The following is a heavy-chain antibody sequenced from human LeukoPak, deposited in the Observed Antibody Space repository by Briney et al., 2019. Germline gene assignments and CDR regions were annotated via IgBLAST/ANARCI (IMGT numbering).Heavy chain of an antibody. D-gene: IGHD3-10*01. J-gene: IGHJ4*02. Sequence: PGGSLRLSCAASGFTFSSYAMSWVRQAPGKGLEWVSAISGSGGSTYYADSVKGRFTISRDNSKNTLYLQMNSLRAEDTAVYYCVAGAGYYGSGGLNDYWGQGTLVTVSS. CDR2: ISGSGGST. CDR1: GFTFSSYA. V-gene: IGHV3-23*01. CDR3: VAGAGYYGSGGLNDY.